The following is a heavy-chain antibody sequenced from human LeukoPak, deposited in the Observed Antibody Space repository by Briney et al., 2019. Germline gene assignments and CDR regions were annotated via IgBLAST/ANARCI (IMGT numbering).Heavy chain of an antibody. CDR3: ARSPAPVASTLGFDY. J-gene: IGHJ4*02. V-gene: IGHV3-48*03. CDR1: GFTFSSYE. D-gene: IGHD6-19*01. Sequence: GGSLRLSCAAFGFTFSSYEMNWVRQAPGKGLEWVSYISSSGSTIYYADSVKGRFTISRDNATNSMYLQMNSLRAEDTAVYYCARSPAPVASTLGFDYWGQGTLVTVSS. CDR2: ISSSGSTI.